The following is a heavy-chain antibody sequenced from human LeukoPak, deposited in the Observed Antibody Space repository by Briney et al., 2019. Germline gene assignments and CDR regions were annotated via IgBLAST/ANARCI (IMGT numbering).Heavy chain of an antibody. Sequence: GGSLRLSCAASGFTFSDYYMSWIRQAPGKGLEWVAYITSSGDDIYYADSVKGRFTISRDNAKNALFLRMSSLRVEGTATYYCASDIVATSGDFWGQGTLVSVSS. CDR2: ITSSGDDI. CDR1: GFTFSDYY. D-gene: IGHD5-12*01. J-gene: IGHJ4*02. CDR3: ASDIVATSGDF. V-gene: IGHV3-11*01.